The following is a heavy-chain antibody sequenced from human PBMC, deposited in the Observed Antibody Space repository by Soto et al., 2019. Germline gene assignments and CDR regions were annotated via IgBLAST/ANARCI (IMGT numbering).Heavy chain of an antibody. CDR1: GYTFSNFW. CDR2: IYPGDHET. Sequence: PGESLKISCQSSGYTFSNFWSGWVRQLPGKGLEWMGIIYPGDHETXXSPSFHGKVTISADRSINTAYLQWNSLEASDTXXXXCARSPPXXXYFDYWGQGALVTVSS. CDR3: ARSPPXXXYFDY. J-gene: IGHJ4*02. V-gene: IGHV5-51*01.